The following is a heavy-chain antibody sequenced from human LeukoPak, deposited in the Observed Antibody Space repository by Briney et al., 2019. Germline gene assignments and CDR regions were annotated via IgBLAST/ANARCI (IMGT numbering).Heavy chain of an antibody. Sequence: SETLSLTCAVSGGSFSGYYWSWIRQPPGKGLEWIGEINHSGSTNYNPPLTSRVTISVDTSKNQFSLKLSSVTAADTAVYYCARARRSIAARPRDAFDIWGQGTMVTVSS. CDR3: ARARRSIAARPRDAFDI. D-gene: IGHD6-6*01. J-gene: IGHJ3*02. V-gene: IGHV4-34*01. CDR1: GGSFSGYY. CDR2: INHSGST.